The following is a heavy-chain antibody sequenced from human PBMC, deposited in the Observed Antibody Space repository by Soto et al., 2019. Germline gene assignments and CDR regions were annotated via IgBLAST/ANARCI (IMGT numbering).Heavy chain of an antibody. D-gene: IGHD1-20*01. Sequence: GGSLRLSCAASGFTFSSYGMHWVRQAPGKGLEWVAVISYDGSNKYYADSVKGRFTISRDNSKNTLYLQMNSLRAEDTAVYYCAKDGNWKPYYYYYMDVWGKGTTVTVSS. CDR2: ISYDGSNK. V-gene: IGHV3-30*18. CDR3: AKDGNWKPYYYYYMDV. J-gene: IGHJ6*03. CDR1: GFTFSSYG.